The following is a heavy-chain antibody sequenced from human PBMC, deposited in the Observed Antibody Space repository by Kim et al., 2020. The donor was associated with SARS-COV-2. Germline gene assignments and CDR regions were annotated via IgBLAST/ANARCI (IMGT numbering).Heavy chain of an antibody. D-gene: IGHD5-18*01. V-gene: IGHV4-59*13. CDR3: ARDPNGYSYGRPGPYGMDV. J-gene: IGHJ6*02. CDR1: GGSISSYY. CDR2: IYYSGST. Sequence: SETLSLTCTVSGGSISSYYWSWIRQPPGKGLEWIGYIYYSGSTNYNPSLKSRVTISVDTSKNQFSLKLSSVTAADTAVYYCARDPNGYSYGRPGPYGMDVWGQGTTVTVSS.